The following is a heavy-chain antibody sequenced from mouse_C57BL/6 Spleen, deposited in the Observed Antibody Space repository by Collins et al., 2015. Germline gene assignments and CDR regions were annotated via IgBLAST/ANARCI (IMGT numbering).Heavy chain of an antibody. CDR2: ISNGGGST. Sequence: EVKLVESGGGLVQPGGSLKLSCAASGFTFSSYTMSWVRQTPEKRLEWVAYISNGGGSTYYPDTVKGRFTISRDNAKNTLYLQMSSLKSEDTAMYYCARPLTGSYAMDYWGQGTSVTVSS. J-gene: IGHJ4*01. CDR1: GFTFSSYT. V-gene: IGHV5-12-2*01. CDR3: ARPLTGSYAMDY. D-gene: IGHD4-1*01.